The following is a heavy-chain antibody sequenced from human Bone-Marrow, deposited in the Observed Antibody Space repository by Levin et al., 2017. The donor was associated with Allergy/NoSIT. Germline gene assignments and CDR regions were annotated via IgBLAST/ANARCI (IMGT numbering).Heavy chain of an antibody. CDR1: TGSIIGYF. CDR3: ARGPPPREQNALPPSPDGMGV. V-gene: IGHV4-59*01. CDR2: FSLSGNT. D-gene: IGHD1/OR15-1a*01. Sequence: PSETLSLTCTVSTGSIIGYFWSWIRQSPGKGLEWLGCFSLSGNTNYNPSLKSRLTISVDTSRNRFFLNLNSVTAADTAVYYCARGPPPREQNALPPSPDGMGVWGQGATVTVSS. J-gene: IGHJ6*02.